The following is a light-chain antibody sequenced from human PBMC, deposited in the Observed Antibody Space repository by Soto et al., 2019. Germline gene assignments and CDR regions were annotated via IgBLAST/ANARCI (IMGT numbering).Light chain of an antibody. CDR3: QQYHTYST. V-gene: IGKV1-33*01. CDR2: DAS. J-gene: IGKJ1*01. Sequence: DIQMTQSPSSLSASVGDIVTITCRASQSISSYLNWYQQKPGKAPKLLIYDASNLETGVPSRFSGSGSGTDFTLTISRLEPEDFATYYCQQYHTYSTFGQGTKVDIK. CDR1: QSISSY.